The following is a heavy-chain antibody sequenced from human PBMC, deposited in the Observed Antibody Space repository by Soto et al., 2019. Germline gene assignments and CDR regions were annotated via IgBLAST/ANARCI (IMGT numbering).Heavy chain of an antibody. CDR2: ISYDGSNK. CDR1: GFTFSSYG. D-gene: IGHD3-10*01. V-gene: IGHV3-30*18. Sequence: GGSLRLSCAASGFTFSSYGMHWVRQAPGKGLEWVAVISYDGSNKYYADSVKGRFTISRDNSKNTLYLQMNSLRAEDTAVYYCAKFGSEFDPWGQGTLVTVSS. J-gene: IGHJ5*02. CDR3: AKFGSEFDP.